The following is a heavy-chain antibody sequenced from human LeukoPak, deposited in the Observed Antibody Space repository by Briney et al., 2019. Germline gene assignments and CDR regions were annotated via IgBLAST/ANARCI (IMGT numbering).Heavy chain of an antibody. CDR1: GGSISSGGYS. D-gene: IGHD2-15*01. CDR2: IYHSGST. CDR3: ARDQRYCSGGSCYGGWHSDY. V-gene: IGHV4-30-2*01. J-gene: IGHJ4*02. Sequence: SETLSLTCAVSGGSISSGGYSWSWIRQPPGKGLEWIGYIYHSGSTYYNPSLKSRVTISVDRSKNQFSLKLSSVTAADTAVYYCARDQRYCSGGSCYGGWHSDYWGQGTLVTVSS.